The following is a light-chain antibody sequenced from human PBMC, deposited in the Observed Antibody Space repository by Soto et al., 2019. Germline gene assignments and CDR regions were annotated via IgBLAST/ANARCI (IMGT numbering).Light chain of an antibody. CDR1: KTILKY. J-gene: IGKJ1*01. CDR3: QHSYTTPPWT. CDR2: AAS. V-gene: IGKV1-39*01. Sequence: DFHMTQALSPVSASVGVRITITCRVSKTILKYLNWYQQKKGKAPNLLISAASNLHSGAPSRLSGSGSGTDFTITISSLQPEDFATYYCQHSYTTPPWTFGQGTKVDI.